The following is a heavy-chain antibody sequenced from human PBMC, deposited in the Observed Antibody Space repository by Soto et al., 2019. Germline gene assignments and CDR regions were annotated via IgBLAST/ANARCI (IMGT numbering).Heavy chain of an antibody. Sequence: QVQLVESGGGVVQPGRSLRLSCAASGFTFSSHGMHWVRQAPGKVLEWVAVIWHDGSQEYYADSVRGRFTISRDNSKNMVYLQMNSLRDEDTAVYKCARVCPLTTNYGMDVWGQGTTVTVSS. V-gene: IGHV3-33*01. CDR3: ARVCPLTTNYGMDV. CDR1: GFTFSSHG. J-gene: IGHJ6*02. D-gene: IGHD4-4*01. CDR2: IWHDGSQE.